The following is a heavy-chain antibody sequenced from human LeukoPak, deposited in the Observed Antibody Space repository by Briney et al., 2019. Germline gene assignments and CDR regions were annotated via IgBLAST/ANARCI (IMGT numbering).Heavy chain of an antibody. CDR3: ARVYVWGSYRSPGAFDM. CDR2: INHSGST. D-gene: IGHD3-16*02. V-gene: IGHV4-34*01. CDR1: GGSFSGYY. J-gene: IGHJ3*02. Sequence: SETLSLTCAVYGGSFSGYYWSWIRQPPGKGLEWIGEINHSGSTNYKPSLKSRVTISVDTSKNQFSLKLSSVTAADTAVYYCARVYVWGSYRSPGAFDMWGQGTMVTVSS.